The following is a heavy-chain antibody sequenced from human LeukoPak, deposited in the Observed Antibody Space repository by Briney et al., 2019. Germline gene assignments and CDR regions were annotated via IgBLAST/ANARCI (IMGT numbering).Heavy chain of an antibody. CDR2: ISRSGSTK. J-gene: IGHJ6*03. Sequence: QSGGSLRLSCVASGFTFSDYEMNWVRQAPGKGLEWVSSISRSGSTKYYADSVKGRFTISRDNAKNSLFLQMNSLRAEDTAVYYCARVLRYCSGGNCYSGGLGYMDVWGKGTTVTISS. CDR3: ARVLRYCSGGNCYSGGLGYMDV. D-gene: IGHD2-15*01. CDR1: GFTFSDYE. V-gene: IGHV3-48*03.